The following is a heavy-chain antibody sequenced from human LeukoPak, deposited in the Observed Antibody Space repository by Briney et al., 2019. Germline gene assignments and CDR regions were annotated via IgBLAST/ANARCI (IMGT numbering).Heavy chain of an antibody. CDR3: ARDRIRITMVRGWGAFDI. CDR2: INPNSGGT. D-gene: IGHD3-10*01. J-gene: IGHJ3*02. CDR1: GYTFTGYY. Sequence: ASVKVSCKASGYTFTGYYMHWVRQAPGQGLEWMGWINPNSGGTNYAQKFQGRVTMTRDTSISTAYMELSRLRSDDTAVYYCARDRIRITMVRGWGAFDIWGQGTMVTVSS. V-gene: IGHV1-2*02.